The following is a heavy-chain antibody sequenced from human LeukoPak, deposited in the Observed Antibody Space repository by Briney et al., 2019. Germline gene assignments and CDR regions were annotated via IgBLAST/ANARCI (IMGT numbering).Heavy chain of an antibody. CDR2: IYYSGST. CDR3: ARGKKGGDSYYYDSSGYPPYNWFDP. CDR1: GGSISSGGYY. D-gene: IGHD3-22*01. Sequence: SETLSLTCTVSGGSISSGGYYWSWIRQHPGKGLEWIGYIYYSGSTYYNPSLKSRVTISVDTSKNQFSLKLSSVTAADTAVYYCARGKKGGDSYYYDSSGYPPYNWFDPWGQGTLVTVSS. J-gene: IGHJ5*02. V-gene: IGHV4-31*03.